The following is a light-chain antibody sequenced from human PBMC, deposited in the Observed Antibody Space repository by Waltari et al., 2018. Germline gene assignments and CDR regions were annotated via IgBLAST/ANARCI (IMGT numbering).Light chain of an antibody. CDR2: EVN. CDR3: CSYAGDSTYV. Sequence: QSALTQPASAPGSPGQSITISSTGTSSDIGSYNLVSWYQQHPGKAPNLIIYEVNRRPSGVSDRFSASKSVNTASLTISGLQADDEADYYCCSYAGDSTYVFGTGAKVTVL. CDR1: SSDIGSYNL. V-gene: IGLV2-23*02. J-gene: IGLJ1*01.